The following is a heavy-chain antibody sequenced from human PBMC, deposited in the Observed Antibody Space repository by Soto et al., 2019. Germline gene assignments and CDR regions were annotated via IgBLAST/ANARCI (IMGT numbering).Heavy chain of an antibody. CDR2: XXNXXSX. CDR3: ARYRREAVAGYTLDN. V-gene: IGHV4-59*01. Sequence: SETLSLTCTVSGGSISSNYWTWIRQPPGKRLEWXGYXXNXXSXXXXXSXXXRVTISEDTSKSQFSLKVNSMTAADTAVYYCARYRREAVAGYTLDNWGQGILVTVSS. D-gene: IGHD6-13*01. CDR1: GGSISSNY. J-gene: IGHJ4*02.